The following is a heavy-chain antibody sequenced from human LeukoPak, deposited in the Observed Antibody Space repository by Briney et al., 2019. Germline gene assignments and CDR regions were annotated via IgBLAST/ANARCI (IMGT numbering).Heavy chain of an antibody. CDR3: ARQTGSGLFILP. CDR1: GGSISSGSYD. V-gene: IGHV4-61*09. CDR2: IYTSGTS. J-gene: IGHJ4*02. Sequence: SETLSLTCTVSGGSISSGSYDWYWIRQPAGKGLEWIGHIYTSGTSNYNPSLRSRVTISVDTSKNQFSLKLTSVTAADTAVYYCARQTGSGLFILPGGQGTLVTVSS. D-gene: IGHD3/OR15-3a*01.